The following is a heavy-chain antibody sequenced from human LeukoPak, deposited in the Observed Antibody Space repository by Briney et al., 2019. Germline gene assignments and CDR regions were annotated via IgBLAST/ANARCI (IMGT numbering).Heavy chain of an antibody. CDR1: GYTFTSHY. CDR3: ARGELLRFFDY. CDR2: IYPSGGST. D-gene: IGHD5-12*01. J-gene: IGHJ4*02. V-gene: IGHV1-46*01. Sequence: ASVKVSCKASGYTFTSHYLHLVRQAPGPGLEWMGIIYPSGGSTSYAQKFQGRVTMTRDMSTRTVYMELGSLRSEDTAVYYCARGELLRFFDYWDQGTLVTVPS.